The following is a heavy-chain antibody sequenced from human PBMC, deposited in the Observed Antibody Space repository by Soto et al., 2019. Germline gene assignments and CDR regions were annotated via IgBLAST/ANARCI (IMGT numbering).Heavy chain of an antibody. CDR3: ARELGYCSGGSCYMDGAFDF. CDR1: GSTFSSYA. CDR2: ISGSGDST. J-gene: IGHJ3*01. Sequence: EVQLWESGGGLVQPGGSLRLSCAASGSTFSSYAMSWVRQAPGKGPEWVSVISGSGDSTYYADSVKGRFTISRDNSKNTLYVQMNSLRAEDTAVYYCARELGYCSGGSCYMDGAFDFWGQGTMVTVS. V-gene: IGHV3-23*01. D-gene: IGHD2-15*01.